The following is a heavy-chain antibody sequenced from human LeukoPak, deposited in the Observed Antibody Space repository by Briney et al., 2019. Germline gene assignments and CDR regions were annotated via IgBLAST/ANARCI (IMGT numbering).Heavy chain of an antibody. CDR3: ARDPAAAPYFDY. CDR1: RLTFSSYW. D-gene: IGHD6-13*01. V-gene: IGHV3-7*01. Sequence: GGSLRLSCAASRLTFSSYWIDWARQAPGKGLEWVANINQDGSVKNYEGSVKGRFTVSRDNAKNSLYLQMNSLRAEDTAVYYCARDPAAAPYFDYWGQGALVTVSS. J-gene: IGHJ4*02. CDR2: INQDGSVK.